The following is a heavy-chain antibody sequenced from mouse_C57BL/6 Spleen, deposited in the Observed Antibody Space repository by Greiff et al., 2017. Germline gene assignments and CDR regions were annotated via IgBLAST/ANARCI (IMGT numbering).Heavy chain of an antibody. Sequence: EVMLVESGGGLVQPGGSMKLSCVASGFTFSNYWMNWVRQSPEKGLEWVAQIRLKSDNYATHYAESVKGRFTISRDDSKSSVYLQMNNLRAEDTGIYYCTGGLLYPFGYWGQGTTLTVSS. CDR3: TGGLLYPFGY. J-gene: IGHJ2*01. CDR1: GFTFSNYW. V-gene: IGHV6-3*01. CDR2: IRLKSDNYAT. D-gene: IGHD2-12*01.